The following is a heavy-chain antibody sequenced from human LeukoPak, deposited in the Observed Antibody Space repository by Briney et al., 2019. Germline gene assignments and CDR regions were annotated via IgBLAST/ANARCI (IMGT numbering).Heavy chain of an antibody. Sequence: GGSLRLSCAASGFTFSSYAMSWVRQAPGKGLEWVSAISGSGGSTYYADSVKGRFTISRDNSKNTLYLQMNSLRAEDTAVYYCAKGLLDYYDSSGYFDYWGQGTLVTVSS. CDR1: GFTFSSYA. J-gene: IGHJ4*02. D-gene: IGHD3-22*01. CDR3: AKGLLDYYDSSGYFDY. CDR2: ISGSGGST. V-gene: IGHV3-23*01.